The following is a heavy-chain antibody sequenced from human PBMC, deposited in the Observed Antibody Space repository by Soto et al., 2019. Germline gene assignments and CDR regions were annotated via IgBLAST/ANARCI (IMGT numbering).Heavy chain of an antibody. CDR1: GGSFSGYY. V-gene: IGHV4-34*01. J-gene: IGHJ4*02. CDR2: INHSGST. Sequence: QVQLQQWGAGLLKPSETLSLTCAVYGGSFSGYYWSWIRQPPGKGLEWMREINHSGSTNYNPSLKRRVTGSVDMPKHQCSLKLSSVTAADTAVYYCARGSLLLVAAGRRYYFDYWGQGPLVTGSS. CDR3: ARGSLLLVAAGRRYYFDY. D-gene: IGHD6-13*01.